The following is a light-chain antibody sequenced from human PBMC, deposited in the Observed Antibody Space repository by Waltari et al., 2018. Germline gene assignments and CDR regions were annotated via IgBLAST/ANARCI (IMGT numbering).Light chain of an antibody. CDR2: DAS. V-gene: IGKV3-11*01. J-gene: IGKJ3*01. CDR1: QSVNNY. CDR3: QQRSNWPRFT. Sequence: VLTQSPATLSLSPGEKATLSCRASQSVNNYLAWYQEKPGQATRLLIYDASNRATGIPGRFSGSGSGTDFTLTISSLEPEDFAVYYCQQRSNWPRFTFGPGTRVDIK.